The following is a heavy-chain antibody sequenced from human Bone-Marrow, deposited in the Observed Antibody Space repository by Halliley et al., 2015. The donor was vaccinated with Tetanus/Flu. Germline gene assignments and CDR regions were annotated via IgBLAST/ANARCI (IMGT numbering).Heavy chain of an antibody. CDR2: INSFGRT. Sequence: LGWVSGINSFGRTYSADSVKGRFTISRDFSKNTVYLQMNSLRVEDTAVYYCAKDPAGAGPDFDHWGQGTLVTVSS. V-gene: IGHV3-23*01. CDR3: AKDPAGAGPDFDH. J-gene: IGHJ4*02. D-gene: IGHD6-19*01.